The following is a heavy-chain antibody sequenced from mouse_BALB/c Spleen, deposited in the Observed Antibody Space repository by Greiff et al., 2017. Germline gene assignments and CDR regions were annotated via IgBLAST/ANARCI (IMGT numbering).Heavy chain of an antibody. J-gene: IGHJ2*01. Sequence: EVQLVESGGGLVQPGGSRKLSCAASGFTFSSFGMHWVRQAPEKGLEWVAYISSGSSTIYYADTVKGRFTISRDNPKNTLFLQMTSLRSEDTAMYYCARSLYGNPYYFDYWGQGTTLTVSS. D-gene: IGHD2-1*01. CDR1: GFTFSSFG. V-gene: IGHV5-17*02. CDR3: ARSLYGNPYYFDY. CDR2: ISSGSSTI.